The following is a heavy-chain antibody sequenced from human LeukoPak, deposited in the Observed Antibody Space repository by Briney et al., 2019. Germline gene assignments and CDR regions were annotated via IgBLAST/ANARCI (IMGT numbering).Heavy chain of an antibody. CDR2: IKQDGSEK. J-gene: IGHJ6*03. CDR1: GFTFSSYW. V-gene: IGHV3-7*01. CDR3: ARTDIVVVPAAISSYYYYYMDV. Sequence: GSLRLSCAASGFTFSSYWMSWVRQAPGKGLEWVANIKQDGSEKYYVGSVKGRFTISRDNAKNSLYLQMNSLRAEDTAVYYCARTDIVVVPAAISSYYYYYMDVWGKGTTVTVSS. D-gene: IGHD2-2*01.